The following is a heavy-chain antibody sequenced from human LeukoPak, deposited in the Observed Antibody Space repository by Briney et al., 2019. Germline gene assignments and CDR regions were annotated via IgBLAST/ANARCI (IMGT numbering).Heavy chain of an antibody. CDR1: DDSITMYY. CDR2: IYTSGST. V-gene: IGHV4-4*07. J-gene: IGHJ4*02. CDR3: ARELAGLDY. D-gene: IGHD2-15*01. Sequence: SETLSLTCSVSDDSITMYYWTWIRQPAGKGLEWIGRIYTSGSTNYNPSLKSRVTISVDTSKNQFSLKLSSVTAADTAVYYCARELAGLDYWGQGTLVTVSS.